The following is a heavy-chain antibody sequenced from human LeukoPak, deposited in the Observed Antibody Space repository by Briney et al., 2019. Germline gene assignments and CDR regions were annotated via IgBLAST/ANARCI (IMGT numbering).Heavy chain of an antibody. CDR1: GFTFSSYG. J-gene: IGHJ4*02. CDR2: ISGSGGST. V-gene: IGHV3-23*01. CDR3: AKDIRSSWYDGGFDQ. D-gene: IGHD6-13*01. Sequence: GGTLRLSCAASGFTFSSYGMSWVRQAPGKGLEWVSAISGSGGSTYYADSVKGRFTISRDNSKNTLYLQMNSLRAEDTAVYYCAKDIRSSWYDGGFDQWGQGTLVTVSS.